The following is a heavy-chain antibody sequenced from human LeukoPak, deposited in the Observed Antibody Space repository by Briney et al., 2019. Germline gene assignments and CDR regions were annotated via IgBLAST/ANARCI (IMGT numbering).Heavy chain of an antibody. CDR3: ARHRAMVAATGDAFDI. Sequence: SVKVSCKASGGTFSSYAISWVRQAPGQGLEWMGRIIPILGIANYAQKFQGRVTITADKSTSTAYMELSSLRSEDTAVYYCARHRAMVAATGDAFDIWGQGTMVTVSS. V-gene: IGHV1-69*04. D-gene: IGHD2-15*01. J-gene: IGHJ3*02. CDR1: GGTFSSYA. CDR2: IIPILGIA.